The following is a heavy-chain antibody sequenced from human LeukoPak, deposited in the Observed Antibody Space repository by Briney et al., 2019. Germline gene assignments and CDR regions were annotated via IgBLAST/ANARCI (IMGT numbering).Heavy chain of an antibody. V-gene: IGHV1-2*02. D-gene: IGHD6-13*01. Sequence: VASVKVSCKASGYTFTGYYMHWVRQAPGQGLEWMGWINPNSGGTNYAQKFQGRVTMTRDTSISTAYMELSRLRSDDTAVYYCARDKSIAAAGPTGIFDYWGQGTLVTVSS. CDR1: GYTFTGYY. J-gene: IGHJ4*02. CDR3: ARDKSIAAAGPTGIFDY. CDR2: INPNSGGT.